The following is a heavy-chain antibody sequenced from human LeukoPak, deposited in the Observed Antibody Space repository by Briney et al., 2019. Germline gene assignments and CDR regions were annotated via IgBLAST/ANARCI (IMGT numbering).Heavy chain of an antibody. J-gene: IGHJ4*02. Sequence: GGSLRLSCAASGFTFSSYAMHWVRQAPGKGLEWVAVISYDGSNKYYTDSVKGRFTISRDNSKNTLYLQMNSLRAEDTAVYYCARESFWSGTPLDYWGQGTLVTVSS. CDR1: GFTFSSYA. V-gene: IGHV3-30-3*01. D-gene: IGHD3-3*01. CDR3: ARESFWSGTPLDY. CDR2: ISYDGSNK.